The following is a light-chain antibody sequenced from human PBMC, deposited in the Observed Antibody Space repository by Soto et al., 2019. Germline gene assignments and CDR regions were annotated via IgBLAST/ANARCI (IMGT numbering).Light chain of an antibody. J-gene: IGKJ1*01. CDR2: AAS. CDR1: QSIRIY. CDR3: QQSYSTPWG. Sequence: DIQMTQSPSSLSASVGDRVTISCRASQSIRIYLNWYQQKPGKAPNLLIYAASSLQSGVPSRFTGSGSGTDFTLTISSLQPEDFATYYCQQSYSTPWGFXQGTKLDIK. V-gene: IGKV1-39*01.